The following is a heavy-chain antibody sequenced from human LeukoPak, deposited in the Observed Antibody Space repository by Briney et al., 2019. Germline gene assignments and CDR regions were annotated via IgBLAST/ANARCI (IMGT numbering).Heavy chain of an antibody. V-gene: IGHV4-38-2*01. Sequence: SETLSLTCAVSGYSISSGYYWGWIGQPPGKGLEWIGSIYHSGSTYYNPSLKSRVTISVDTSKNQFSLKLSSVTAADTAVYYCARTSYYYDSSGYSHFDYWGQGTLVTVSS. CDR1: GYSISSGYY. J-gene: IGHJ4*02. CDR3: ARTSYYYDSSGYSHFDY. D-gene: IGHD3-22*01. CDR2: IYHSGST.